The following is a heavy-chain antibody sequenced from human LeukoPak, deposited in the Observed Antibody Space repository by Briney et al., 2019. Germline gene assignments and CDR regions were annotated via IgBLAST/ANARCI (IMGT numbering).Heavy chain of an antibody. Sequence: SVKVSCKASGYTFTSYYMHWVRQAPGQGLEWMGGIIPIFGTANYAQKFQGRVTITADESTSTAYMELSSLRSEDTAVYYCASLAIVGAHFDYWGQGTLVTVSS. V-gene: IGHV1-69*13. J-gene: IGHJ4*02. D-gene: IGHD1-26*01. CDR1: GYTFTSYY. CDR3: ASLAIVGAHFDY. CDR2: IIPIFGTA.